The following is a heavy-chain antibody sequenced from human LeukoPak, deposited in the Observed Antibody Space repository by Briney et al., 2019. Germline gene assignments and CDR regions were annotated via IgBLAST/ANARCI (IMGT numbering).Heavy chain of an antibody. V-gene: IGHV3-30*04. Sequence: GGSLRLSCAASGFTFSNYVMHWVRHAPGKGLEWVALMSHDGSTTNYPDSVRGRFTISRDDSKNTLYLQMNSLRDEDTAVYYCAREGYSSGRAAVFDYWGQGTLVTVSS. CDR2: MSHDGSTT. J-gene: IGHJ4*02. CDR3: AREGYSSGRAAVFDY. D-gene: IGHD6-19*01. CDR1: GFTFSNYV.